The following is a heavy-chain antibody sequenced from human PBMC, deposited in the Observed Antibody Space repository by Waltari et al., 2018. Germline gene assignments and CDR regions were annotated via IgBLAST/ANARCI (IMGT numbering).Heavy chain of an antibody. J-gene: IGHJ4*02. CDR2: ISYNGDKK. CDR1: GFTFNNHG. CDR3: ARDFLRAVVVLGSRLDY. D-gene: IGHD2-21*01. V-gene: IGHV3-30*05. Sequence: QVQLLESGGGVVQPGRSLRLSCAVSGFTFNNHGMHWVRQAPGKGLEWVALISYNGDKKYYADSVKGRFTISRDNSENTVYLQMDALGTDDTAVYYCARDFLRAVVVLGSRLDYWGQGALVTVSS.